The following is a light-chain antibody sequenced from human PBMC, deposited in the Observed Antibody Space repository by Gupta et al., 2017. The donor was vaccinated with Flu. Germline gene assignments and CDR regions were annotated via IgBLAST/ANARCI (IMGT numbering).Light chain of an antibody. V-gene: IGKV1-39*01. CDR3: QQSDSLPRT. CDR2: AAS. CDR1: QSISGC. Sequence: DIQMTQSPSSLSASVGDKVTITCRASQSISGCLNWYQQKPGRAPNLLIYAASSLQSGVPSRFSGSGSGTDFTLIISRLQPEDFASYYCQQSDSLPRTFGQGTKVEIK. J-gene: IGKJ1*01.